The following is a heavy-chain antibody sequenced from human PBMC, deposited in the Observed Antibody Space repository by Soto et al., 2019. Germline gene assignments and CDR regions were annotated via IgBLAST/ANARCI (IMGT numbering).Heavy chain of an antibody. Sequence: KVSCKASGYTFTSYAMHWVRQASGKGLEWVGRIGSKANNYATAYAASVKGRFTISRDDSKNTAYLQMNSLKTEDTAIYYCTRPFVCSGGSCYSGWYYSYGMDVRAQGTTLPVSS. J-gene: IGHJ6*02. CDR2: IGSKANNYAT. D-gene: IGHD2-15*01. CDR1: GYTFTSYA. V-gene: IGHV3-73*01. CDR3: TRPFVCSGGSCYSGWYYSYGMDV.